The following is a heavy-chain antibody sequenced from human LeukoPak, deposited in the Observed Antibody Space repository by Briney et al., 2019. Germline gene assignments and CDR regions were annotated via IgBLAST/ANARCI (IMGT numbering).Heavy chain of an antibody. Sequence: PGGSLRLSCAASAFSFSDYNMNWVRQAPGKGLEWVSSITSSGSYIYYADSVKGRFTISRDNAKNSLYLQLNSLRAEDTAVYSCARGADGVSSNSRGWFDPWGQGTLVTVSS. CDR3: ARGADGVSSNSRGWFDP. J-gene: IGHJ5*02. D-gene: IGHD2-15*01. CDR1: AFSFSDYN. CDR2: ITSSGSYI. V-gene: IGHV3-21*01.